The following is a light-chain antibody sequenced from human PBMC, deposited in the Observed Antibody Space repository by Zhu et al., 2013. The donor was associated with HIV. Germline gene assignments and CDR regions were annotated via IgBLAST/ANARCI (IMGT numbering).Light chain of an antibody. J-gene: IGKJ4*01. CDR1: QSVSSSY. Sequence: EIVLTQSPGTLSLSPGERVTLSCRANQSVSSSYLAWYQQTPGQAPRFLIHGASRRAAGVPGRFIGSGSGRDFTLTISRLEPEDFAVYFCQQYATSSLTFGGGTKVEI. V-gene: IGKV3-20*01. CDR2: GAS. CDR3: QQYATSSLT.